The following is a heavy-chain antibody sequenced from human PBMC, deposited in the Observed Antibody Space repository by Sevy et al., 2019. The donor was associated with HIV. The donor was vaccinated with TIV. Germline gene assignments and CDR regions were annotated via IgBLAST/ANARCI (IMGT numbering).Heavy chain of an antibody. D-gene: IGHD5-18*01. CDR1: GFTFSSYA. J-gene: IGHJ4*01. CDR3: AKFHTAMDVFDY. Sequence: GGSLRLSCAASGFTFSSYAMNWVRQAPGKGLEWVSAISGSGGSTYYADSVKGRFTISRDNSKNTLYLQMNSLRAEDTAVYYCAKFHTAMDVFDYWGHGTLVTVSS. V-gene: IGHV3-23*01. CDR2: ISGSGGST.